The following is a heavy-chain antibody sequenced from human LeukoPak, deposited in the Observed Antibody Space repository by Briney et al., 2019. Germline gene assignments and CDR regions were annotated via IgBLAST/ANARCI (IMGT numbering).Heavy chain of an antibody. Sequence: SVKVSCKASGGTFSSYAISWVRPAPGQGLEWMGRIIPILGIANYAQKFQGRVTITADKSTSTAYMELSSLRSEDTAVYYCARVWWELPLYYFDYWGQGTLVTVSS. CDR3: ARVWWELPLYYFDY. J-gene: IGHJ4*02. D-gene: IGHD1-26*01. V-gene: IGHV1-69*04. CDR2: IIPILGIA. CDR1: GGTFSSYA.